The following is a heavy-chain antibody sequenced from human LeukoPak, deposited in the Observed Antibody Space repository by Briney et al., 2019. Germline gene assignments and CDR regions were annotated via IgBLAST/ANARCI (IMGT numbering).Heavy chain of an antibody. V-gene: IGHV3-20*04. CDR3: ARDTVPTVTTEFDY. Sequence: GGSLRLSCAASGFTFDDYGMSWARQAPGKGLEWVSGINWNGGSTGYADSVKGRFTISRDNAKNSLYLQMNSLRAEDTALYYCARDTVPTVTTEFDYWGQGTLVTVSS. D-gene: IGHD4-17*01. CDR1: GFTFDDYG. J-gene: IGHJ4*02. CDR2: INWNGGST.